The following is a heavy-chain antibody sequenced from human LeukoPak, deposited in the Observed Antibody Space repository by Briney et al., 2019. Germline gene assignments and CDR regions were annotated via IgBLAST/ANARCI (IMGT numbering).Heavy chain of an antibody. Sequence: GGSLRLSCTASGFTFGDYAMSWFRQAPGKGLEWVGFIRSKAYGGTTEYAASVKGRFTISRDDSKSIAYLQMNSLKTEDTAVYYCTRVGSTQTYYYYYYMDVWGKGTTVTVSS. V-gene: IGHV3-49*03. CDR2: IRSKAYGGTT. CDR3: TRVGSTQTYYYYYYMDV. D-gene: IGHD6-13*01. J-gene: IGHJ6*03. CDR1: GFTFGDYA.